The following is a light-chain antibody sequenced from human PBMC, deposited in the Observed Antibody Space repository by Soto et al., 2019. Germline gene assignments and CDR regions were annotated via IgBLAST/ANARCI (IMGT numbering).Light chain of an antibody. V-gene: IGLV2-8*01. J-gene: IGLJ2*01. CDR1: SSDVGGYNY. CDR3: SSYGGSNPYVA. Sequence: QSALTQPPSASGSPGQSVAISCTGTSSDVGGYNYVSWYQQHPGKAPKLIISEVTKRPSGVPDRFSGSKSGNTASLTVSGLQAEDEADYYCSSYGGSNPYVAFGGGTKLTVL. CDR2: EVT.